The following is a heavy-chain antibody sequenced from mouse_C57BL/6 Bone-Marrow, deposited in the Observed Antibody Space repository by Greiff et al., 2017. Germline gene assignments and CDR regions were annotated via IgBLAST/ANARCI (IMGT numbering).Heavy chain of an antibody. D-gene: IGHD2-1*01. J-gene: IGHJ4*01. CDR1: GFNIKDDY. CDR2: IDPENGDT. Sequence: EVQLKQSGAELVRPGASVKLSCTASGFNIKDDYMHWVKQRPEQGLEWIGWIDPENGDTEYASKFQGKATITADTSSNTAYLQLSSLTSEDTAVYYCTTGNYVGYARDYWGQGTSVTVSS. V-gene: IGHV14-4*01. CDR3: TTGNYVGYARDY.